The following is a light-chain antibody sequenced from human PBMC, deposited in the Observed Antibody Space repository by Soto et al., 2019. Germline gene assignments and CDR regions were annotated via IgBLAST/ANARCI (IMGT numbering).Light chain of an antibody. CDR3: QTWGTGLHWV. CDR1: SGHSSYA. V-gene: IGLV4-69*01. CDR2: LNSDGSH. Sequence: LVLTQSPSASASLGASVKLTCTLSSGHSSYAIAWHQQQPEKGPRYLMKLNSDGSHSKGDGIPDRFSGSSSGAERYLTISSLQSEDEADYYCQTWGTGLHWVFGGGTQLTVL. J-gene: IGLJ3*02.